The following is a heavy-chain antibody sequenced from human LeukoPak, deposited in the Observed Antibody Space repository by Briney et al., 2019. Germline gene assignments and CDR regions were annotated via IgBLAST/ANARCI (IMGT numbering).Heavy chain of an antibody. V-gene: IGHV1-69*01. Sequence: SVKVSCKASGGTFSSYAISWVRQAPGQGPEWMGGIIVIFGSANYAQKFQGRVTITADESTSTAYMELSSLRSEDTAVYYCARDPYYYDSSGEGEYGMDVWGQGTTVTVSS. CDR3: ARDPYYYDSSGEGEYGMDV. J-gene: IGHJ6*02. D-gene: IGHD3-22*01. CDR1: GGTFSSYA. CDR2: IIVIFGSA.